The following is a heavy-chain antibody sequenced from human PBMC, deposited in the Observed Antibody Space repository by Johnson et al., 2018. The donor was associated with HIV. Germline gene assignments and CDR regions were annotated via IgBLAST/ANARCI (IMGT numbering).Heavy chain of an antibody. D-gene: IGHD4-11*01. CDR3: ARDYRGALDI. V-gene: IGHV3-20*04. CDR1: GFTFDDYG. CDR2: INWNGGST. Sequence: EVQLVESGGGVVRPGGSLRLSCAASGFTFDDYGMSWVRQAPGKGLEWVSGINWNGGSTGYADSVKGRFTITRDNVKNSLYMQMNSLRVVDTAVYFCARDYRGALDIWGQGTMVTVSS. J-gene: IGHJ3*02.